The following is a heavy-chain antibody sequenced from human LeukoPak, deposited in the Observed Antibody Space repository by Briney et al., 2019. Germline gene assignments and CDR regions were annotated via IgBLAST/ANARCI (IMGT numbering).Heavy chain of an antibody. Sequence: GGSLRLSCAASGFTFSSYAMSWVRQAPGKGLEWVSAISGSGGSTYYADSVKGRFTISRDNSKNTLYMQMNGLRAEDTAVYYCAKDRVRGVLNSWAQGPLVTVSS. D-gene: IGHD3-10*02. CDR1: GFTFSSYA. CDR2: ISGSGGST. J-gene: IGHJ4*02. CDR3: AKDRVRGVLNS. V-gene: IGHV3-23*01.